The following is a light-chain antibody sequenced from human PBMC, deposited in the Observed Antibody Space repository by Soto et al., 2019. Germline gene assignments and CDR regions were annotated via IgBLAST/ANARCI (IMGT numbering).Light chain of an antibody. V-gene: IGKV3-15*01. CDR2: GAS. CDR3: QQYNNWLRT. CDR1: QSVSSN. Sequence: EIVMTQSPATLSVSPGARATLSCRASQSVSSNLTWYLQKPGQAPRLLIYGASTRATGIPARFSGSGYGTEFTLTVSSLQSEDFGVYYCQQYNNWLRTFGQGTKVDI. J-gene: IGKJ1*01.